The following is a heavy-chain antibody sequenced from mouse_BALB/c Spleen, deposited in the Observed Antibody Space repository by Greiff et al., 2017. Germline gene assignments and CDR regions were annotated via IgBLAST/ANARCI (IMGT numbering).Heavy chain of an antibody. D-gene: IGHD2-3*01. CDR1: GYTFTSYW. Sequence: QVQLQQPGAELVRPGASVKLSCKASGYTFTSYWINWVKQRPGQGLEWIGNIYPSDSYTNYNQKFKDKATLTVDKSSSTAYMQLSSPTSEDSAVYYCTSDGPLGYWGQGTTRTVSS. J-gene: IGHJ2*01. V-gene: IGHV1-69*02. CDR3: TSDGPLGY. CDR2: IYPSDSYT.